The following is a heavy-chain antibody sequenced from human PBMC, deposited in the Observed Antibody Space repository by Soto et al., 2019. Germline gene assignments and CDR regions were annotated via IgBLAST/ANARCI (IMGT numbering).Heavy chain of an antibody. CDR1: GGSFSGYY. CDR3: ARPGYGAGMDV. Sequence: PSETLSLTCAVYGGSFSGYYWSWVRQPPGKGLEWIGEINHSGSTNYNPSLKSRVTISVDTSKNQFSLKLSSVTAADTAVYYCARPGYGAGMDVWGQGTTVTVSS. D-gene: IGHD3-10*01. V-gene: IGHV4-34*01. CDR2: INHSGST. J-gene: IGHJ6*02.